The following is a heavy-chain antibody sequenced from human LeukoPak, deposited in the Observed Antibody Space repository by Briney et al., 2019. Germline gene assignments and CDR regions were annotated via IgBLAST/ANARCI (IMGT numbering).Heavy chain of an antibody. V-gene: IGHV4-39*01. J-gene: IGHJ5*01. CDR3: VRHDGRSGGTMGAFDS. CDR2: IYNGRTT. D-gene: IGHD4-23*01. CDR1: GGSISSINHH. Sequence: SETPSLTCTVSGGSISSINHHWGWVRQSPGKDLEWIGSIYNGRTTFSNPSLNSRVTISIVTSKNQFSLQLNSVTAADTAVYYCVRHDGRSGGTMGAFDSWGQGSLVTVSS.